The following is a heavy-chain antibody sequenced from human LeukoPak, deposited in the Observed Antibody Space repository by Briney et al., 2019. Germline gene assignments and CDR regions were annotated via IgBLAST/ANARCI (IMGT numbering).Heavy chain of an antibody. D-gene: IGHD6-13*01. CDR1: GFPFTSYA. V-gene: IGHV3-30-3*01. Sequence: GGSLRLSCAASGFPFTSYAIHWVRQAPGKGLEWVAVTSYDGTYKYYADSVEGRFTISRDNSKNTLYLQMTSLRAEDTAVYYCGREVAAAGPDYWGQGTLVTVSS. CDR3: GREVAAAGPDY. J-gene: IGHJ4*02. CDR2: TSYDGTYK.